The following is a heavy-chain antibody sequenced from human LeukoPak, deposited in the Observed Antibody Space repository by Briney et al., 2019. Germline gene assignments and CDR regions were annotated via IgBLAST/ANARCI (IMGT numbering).Heavy chain of an antibody. CDR3: ARGRAAAGQYYFDY. Sequence: SETLSLTCTVSGGSISSSSYSWGWIRQPPGKGLEWIGSIYYSGSTYYNPSLKSRVTISVGTSKNQFSLKLTSVTAADTAVYYCARGRAAAGQYYFDYWGQGTLVTVSS. J-gene: IGHJ4*02. CDR1: GGSISSSSYS. CDR2: IYYSGST. D-gene: IGHD6-13*01. V-gene: IGHV4-39*01.